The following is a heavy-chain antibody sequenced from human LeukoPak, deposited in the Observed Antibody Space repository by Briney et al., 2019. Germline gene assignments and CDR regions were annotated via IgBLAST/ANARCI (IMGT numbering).Heavy chain of an antibody. CDR2: ISVYNGNT. CDR3: ARDEGWFGELSLPTF. V-gene: IGHV1-18*01. J-gene: IGHJ4*02. CDR1: GYTFTSYG. D-gene: IGHD3-10*01. Sequence: AASVKVSCKASGYTFTSYGITWVRQAPGQGLEWMGWISVYNGNTNYAQNLQDGVTMTTDTSTSTAYMELRSLRSDDTAVYYCARDEGWFGELSLPTFWGQGTLVTVSS.